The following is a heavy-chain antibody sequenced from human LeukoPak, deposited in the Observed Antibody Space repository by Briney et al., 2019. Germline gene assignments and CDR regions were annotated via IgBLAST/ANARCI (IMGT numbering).Heavy chain of an antibody. CDR1: GFTFCSYS. V-gene: IGHV3-21*01. D-gene: IGHD3-22*01. J-gene: IGHJ4*02. CDR2: ISSSSSYI. Sequence: GGSLRLSCAASGFTFCSYSMNWVRQAPGKGLEWVSSISSSSSYIYYADSVKGRFTISRDNAKNSLYLQMNSLRAEDTAVYYCARDRYYYDSSGYLDYWGQGTLVTVSS. CDR3: ARDRYYYDSSGYLDY.